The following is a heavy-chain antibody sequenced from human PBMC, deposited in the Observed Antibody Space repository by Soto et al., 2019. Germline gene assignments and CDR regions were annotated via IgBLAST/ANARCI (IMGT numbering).Heavy chain of an antibody. D-gene: IGHD2-15*01. V-gene: IGHV4-34*01. CDR3: ARTRWSVVVVAATGWFDP. CDR2: INHSGST. CDR1: GASFSGYY. Sequence: QVQLQQWGAGLLKPSETLSLTCADYGASFSGYYWSWIRQPPGKGLEWIGEINHSGSTNYNPSLKSRVTISVDTSKNQFSLKLSSVTAADTAVYYCARTRWSVVVVAATGWFDPWGQGTLVTVSS. J-gene: IGHJ5*02.